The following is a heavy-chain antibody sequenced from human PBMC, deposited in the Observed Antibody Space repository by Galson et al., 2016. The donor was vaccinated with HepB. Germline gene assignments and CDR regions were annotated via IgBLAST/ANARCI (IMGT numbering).Heavy chain of an antibody. J-gene: IGHJ4*02. CDR2: VSYTGAT. Sequence: SETLSLTCSVSGGAMSSYNWNWIRQPPGKGLEWIGYVSYTGATNYNPSLKTRVTISLDMSKNRFSLNVTSATAADSAVYYCARGLRRQVGYFDHWGQGTLVSVSS. CDR3: ARGLRRQVGYFDH. CDR1: GGAMSSYN. V-gene: IGHV4-59*01.